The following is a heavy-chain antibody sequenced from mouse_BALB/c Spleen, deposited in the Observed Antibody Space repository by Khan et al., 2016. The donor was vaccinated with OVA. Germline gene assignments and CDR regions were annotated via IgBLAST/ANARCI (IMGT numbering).Heavy chain of an antibody. CDR2: ISSGSSTI. Sequence: EVELVESGGGLVQPGGSRKLSCAASGFTFSRFGMHWVRQATEKGREWVAYISSGSSTIYYEDTVKGRFTFSRENSKNTLFMQMTSLRSEDTSMYYCARDSNFSYWGQGTALTVSS. CDR3: ARDSNFSY. V-gene: IGHV5-17*02. CDR1: GFTFSRFG. J-gene: IGHJ2*01.